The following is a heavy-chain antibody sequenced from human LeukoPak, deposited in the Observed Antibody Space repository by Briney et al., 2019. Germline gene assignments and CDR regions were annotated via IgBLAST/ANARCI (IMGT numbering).Heavy chain of an antibody. D-gene: IGHD3-10*01. V-gene: IGHV1-69*05. CDR1: GGTFSSYA. CDR2: IIPIFGTA. CDR3: ARPQYYGSGSPLDY. J-gene: IGHJ4*02. Sequence: SSVKVSCKASGGTFSSYAISWVRQAPGQGLEWMGRIIPIFGTANYAQKFQGRVTITTDESTSTAYMELSSPRSEDTAVYYCARPQYYGSGSPLDYWGQGTLVTVSS.